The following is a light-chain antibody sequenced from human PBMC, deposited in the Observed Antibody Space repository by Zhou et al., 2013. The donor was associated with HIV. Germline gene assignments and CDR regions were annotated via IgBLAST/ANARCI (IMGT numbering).Light chain of an antibody. CDR1: HTVTSNY. J-gene: IGKJ2*01. CDR3: QHYGVSPYT. CDR2: GAS. Sequence: EIVLTQSPGTLSLSPGERATLSCRASHTVTSNYLAWYQHTPGQGPKVLIFGASTRANGIPDRFSGSGSGTEFTLTISRLEPEDFAVYYCQHYGVSPYTFGPGTKLEIK. V-gene: IGKV3-20*01.